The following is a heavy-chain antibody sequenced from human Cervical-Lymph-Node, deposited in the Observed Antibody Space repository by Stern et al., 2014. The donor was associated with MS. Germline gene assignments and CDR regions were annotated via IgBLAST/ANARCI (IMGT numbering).Heavy chain of an antibody. V-gene: IGHV3-9*01. CDR2: ISWNSGRI. CDR1: GFTFDDHA. J-gene: IGHJ4*02. D-gene: IGHD3-10*01. CDR3: AKDMYVFGSGTFSSFDC. Sequence: EVQLVESGGGLVQPGRSLRLSCEASGFTFDDHAMHSARQSPGKGLEWVSSISWNSGRIGYAESVKGRFTISRDSAKSSLYLQMNNLRPEDTALYYCAKDMYVFGSGTFSSFDCWGLGTLVIVSS.